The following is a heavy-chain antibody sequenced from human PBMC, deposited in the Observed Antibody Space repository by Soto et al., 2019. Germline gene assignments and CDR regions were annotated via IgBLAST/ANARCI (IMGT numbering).Heavy chain of an antibody. Sequence: SETLSRTCTVSGGSISSGGYYWSWILQHPGKGLEWIGYIYYSGSTYYNPSLKSRVTISVDTSKNQFSLKLSSVTAADTAVYYCARGMTTIISQYYYYYMYVWGKGTTVTVSS. CDR3: ARGMTTIISQYYYYYMYV. CDR2: IYYSGST. J-gene: IGHJ6*03. V-gene: IGHV4-31*03. D-gene: IGHD5-12*01. CDR1: GGSISSGGYY.